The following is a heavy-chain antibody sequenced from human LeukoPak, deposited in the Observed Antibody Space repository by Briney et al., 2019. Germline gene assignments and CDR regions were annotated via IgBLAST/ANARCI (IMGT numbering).Heavy chain of an antibody. J-gene: IGHJ3*02. CDR2: IWYDGSNK. V-gene: IGHV3-33*01. D-gene: IGHD3-10*01. CDR1: GFTFSSYG. Sequence: GGSLRLSCAASGFTFSSYGMRWVRQAPGKGLEWVAVIWYDGSNKYYADSVKGRFTISRDNSKNTLYLQMNSLRAEDTAVYYCARDKEEMVRAPYAFGIWGQGTMVTVSS. CDR3: ARDKEEMVRAPYAFGI.